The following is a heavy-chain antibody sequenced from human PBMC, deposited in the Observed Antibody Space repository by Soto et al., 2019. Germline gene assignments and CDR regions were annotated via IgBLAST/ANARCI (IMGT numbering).Heavy chain of an antibody. CDR2: ISNSGSTI. V-gene: IGHV3-48*01. CDR3: ATSFDN. J-gene: IGHJ4*02. Sequence: PGGSLRLSCAASGFTFSISSMNWVRQAPGEGLEWISYISNSGSTIYYADSVKGRFTISRDNAKKSLYLQMDSLTAEDTAIYYCATSFDNWGRGTLVTVSS. CDR1: GFTFSISS.